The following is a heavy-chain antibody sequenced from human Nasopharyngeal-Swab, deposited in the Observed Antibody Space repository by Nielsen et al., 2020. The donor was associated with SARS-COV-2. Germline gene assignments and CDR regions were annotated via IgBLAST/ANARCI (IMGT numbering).Heavy chain of an antibody. CDR1: GGTFSSYA. Sequence: SVKVSCKASGGTFSSYAISWVRQAPGQGLEWMGGIIPIFGTANYAQKFQGRVTITADESTSTAYMELSSLRSEDAAVYYCARGSETHDYSNYVFNVYYYYMDVWGKGTTVTVSS. J-gene: IGHJ6*03. D-gene: IGHD4-11*01. CDR2: IIPIFGTA. V-gene: IGHV1-69*13. CDR3: ARGSETHDYSNYVFNVYYYYMDV.